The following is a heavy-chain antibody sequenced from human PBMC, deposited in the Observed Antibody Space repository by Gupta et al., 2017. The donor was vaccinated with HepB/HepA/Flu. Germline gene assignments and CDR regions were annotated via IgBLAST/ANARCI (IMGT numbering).Heavy chain of an antibody. V-gene: IGHV4-59*01. J-gene: IGHJ4*02. Sequence: QVQLQESGPGLVKPSETLSLTCTVSGGSISSYYWSWIRQPPGKGLEWIGYIYYSGSTNYNPSLKSRVTISVDTSKNQFSLKLSSVTAADTAVYYCAREGEWLQLDYWGQGTLVTVSS. D-gene: IGHD5-24*01. CDR1: GGSISSYY. CDR3: AREGEWLQLDY. CDR2: IYYSGST.